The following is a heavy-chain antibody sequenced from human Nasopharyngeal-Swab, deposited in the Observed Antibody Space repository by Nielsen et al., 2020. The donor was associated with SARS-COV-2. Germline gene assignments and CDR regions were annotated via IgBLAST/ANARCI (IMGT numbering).Heavy chain of an antibody. CDR2: ISYDGKNK. D-gene: IGHD6-6*01. Sequence: GESLKISCAASGFTFPSYAMHWVRQAPGKGLEWVAVISYDGKNKYYADSVKGRFTISRDNSKNTLYLQMNSLRAGDTAIYFCAKARGSSSEYDHWGQGTLVNVSS. CDR3: AKARGSSSEYDH. V-gene: IGHV3-30*04. CDR1: GFTFPSYA. J-gene: IGHJ4*02.